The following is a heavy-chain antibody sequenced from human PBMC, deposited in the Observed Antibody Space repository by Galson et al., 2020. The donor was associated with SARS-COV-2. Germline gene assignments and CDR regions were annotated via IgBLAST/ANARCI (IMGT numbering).Heavy chain of an antibody. V-gene: IGHV3-72*01. CDR3: ARDRSGCYFGAFDI. CDR2: TRDKANSYTT. Sequence: GGSLRLSCAASGFTFSDHYMDWVRQAQGKGLEWVGRTRDKANSYTTEYAASVKNRFTISRDDSKNSLHLQMDSLKTEDTAVYYCARDRSGCYFGAFDIWGQGTMVTVSS. J-gene: IGHJ3*02. CDR1: GFTFSDHY. D-gene: IGHD1-26*01.